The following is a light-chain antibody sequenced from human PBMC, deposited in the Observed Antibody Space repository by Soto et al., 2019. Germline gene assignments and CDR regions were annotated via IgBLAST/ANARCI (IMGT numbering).Light chain of an antibody. V-gene: IGKV1-5*03. CDR3: QQYSGYSRT. CDR2: KAS. Sequence: DIQMTQSPSTLSASVGDRVTITCRASQSISSWLAWYQQKPGKAPKLLIYKASSLESGAPSRFSGSGSGTEFILTISSLQPDDVATYYCQQYSGYSRTFGQGTKVEIK. J-gene: IGKJ1*01. CDR1: QSISSW.